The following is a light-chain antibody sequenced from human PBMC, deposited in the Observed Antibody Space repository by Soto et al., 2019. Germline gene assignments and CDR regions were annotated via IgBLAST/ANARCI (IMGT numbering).Light chain of an antibody. Sequence: ETLMTQSPANLSVSPGERVSLSCRASQSVSLNLAWYQQKPGQAPRLLIYGASTRATGIPVRFTGSGSGTQFTLSITNLQSEDFALYYCQQYNDWPPITFCQGTRLEIK. V-gene: IGKV3-15*01. CDR1: QSVSLN. CDR2: GAS. J-gene: IGKJ5*01. CDR3: QQYNDWPPIT.